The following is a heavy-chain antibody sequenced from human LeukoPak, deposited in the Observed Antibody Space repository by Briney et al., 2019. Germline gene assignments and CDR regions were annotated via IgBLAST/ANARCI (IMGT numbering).Heavy chain of an antibody. J-gene: IGHJ6*03. D-gene: IGHD3-10*01. V-gene: IGHV3-30*02. CDR2: IGYDGRDK. CDR3: AKGDGSNNYYMDV. CDR1: GFSFSNYG. Sequence: GGSLRLSCAASGFSFSNYGMHWVRQAPGKGLEWVTFIGYDGRDKYYADSVKGRFTISKDNSKNTLYLQMDTLRAEDTAVYYCAKGDGSNNYYMDVWGKGTTVTVSS.